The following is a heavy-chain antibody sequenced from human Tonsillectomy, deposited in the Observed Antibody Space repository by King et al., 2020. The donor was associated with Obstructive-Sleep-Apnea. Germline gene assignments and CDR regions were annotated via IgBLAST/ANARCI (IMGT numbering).Heavy chain of an antibody. D-gene: IGHD3-22*01. V-gene: IGHV3-7*03. CDR3: VRIEYYYDSSGYYSYYFDY. J-gene: IGHJ4*02. CDR1: GFTLSKNW. Sequence: VQLVESGGGLFQPGGSLRLSCVASGFTLSKNWMSWVRQAPGKGLEWVANIKQDGSEKYYVDAVKGRFTVSRDNNKNSLYLQMNSLRAEDAAVYYCVRIEYYYDSSGYYSYYFDYWGQGTLVTVSS. CDR2: IKQDGSEK.